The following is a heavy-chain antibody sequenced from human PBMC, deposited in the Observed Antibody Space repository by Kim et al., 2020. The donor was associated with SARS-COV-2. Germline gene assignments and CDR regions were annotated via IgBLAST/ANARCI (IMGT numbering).Heavy chain of an antibody. D-gene: IGHD7-27*01. J-gene: IGHJ4*01. CDR1: GDSLSPNH. V-gene: IGHV4-59*08. Sequence: SETLSLTCTVSGDSLSPNHWSWIRQPPGQPPGKGLEWIGYISYSGGPNYNPSLRSRVTMSVDTSKTQFSLNLRSVTAADTAVYYCARRSTAENFFDFWG. CDR3: ARRSTAENFFDF. CDR2: ISYSGGP.